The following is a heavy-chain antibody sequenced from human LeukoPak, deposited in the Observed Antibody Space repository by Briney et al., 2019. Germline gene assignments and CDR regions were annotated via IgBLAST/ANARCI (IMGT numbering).Heavy chain of an antibody. J-gene: IGHJ4*02. D-gene: IGHD6-19*01. CDR3: ARPPLREQWLAADY. CDR1: GDSVSSNSAA. V-gene: IGHV6-1*01. Sequence: SQTLSLTCAISGDSVSSNSAAWNWIRQSPSRGLEWLGRTYYRSKWYNDYTASVKSRISITPDTSKNQFSLKLSSVTAADTAVYYCARPPLREQWLAADYWGQGTLVTVSS. CDR2: TYYRSKWYN.